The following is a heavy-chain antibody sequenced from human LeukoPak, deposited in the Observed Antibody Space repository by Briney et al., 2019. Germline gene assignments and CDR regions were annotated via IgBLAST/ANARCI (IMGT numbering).Heavy chain of an antibody. CDR3: ARDPPVCTASCLDY. V-gene: IGHV3-23*01. Sequence: PGGSLRLSCAASRFTFSNYAMSWVRQAPGRGLEWVSVISNSGGGTYYADSVKGRFTISRDNSKNTLYLQMNSLRAEDTAVYYCARDPPVCTASCLDYWGQGTLVTVSS. J-gene: IGHJ4*02. D-gene: IGHD2-2*01. CDR1: RFTFSNYA. CDR2: ISNSGGGT.